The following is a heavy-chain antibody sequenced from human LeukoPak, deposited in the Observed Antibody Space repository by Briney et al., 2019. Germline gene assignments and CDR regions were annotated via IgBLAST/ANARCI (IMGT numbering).Heavy chain of an antibody. CDR2: ISAYNGNT. D-gene: IGHD3-16*01. J-gene: IGHJ4*02. CDR3: ARGYYDYVWGHYYFDY. Sequence: GASVKVSCKASGYTFTSYGISWVRQAPGQGLEWMGWISAYNGNTNYAQKLQGRVTMTTDTSTSTAYMELRSLRSDDTAVYYCARGYYDYVWGHYYFDYWGQGTLVTVSS. V-gene: IGHV1-18*01. CDR1: GYTFTSYG.